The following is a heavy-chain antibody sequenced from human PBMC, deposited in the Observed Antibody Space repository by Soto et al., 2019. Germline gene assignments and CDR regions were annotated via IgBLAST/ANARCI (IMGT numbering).Heavy chain of an antibody. J-gene: IGHJ6*02. D-gene: IGHD2-21*01. CDR1: GFTFSDHW. Sequence: EVQLVESGGGLVQPGGSLRLSCAASGFTFSDHWIHWVRQGPGEGLVWVSRMKGDGSITNYADSVKGRFTISRDNAKNTVYLQINSLRVEDKALYYCARGLRGAYGMDVWGQGTTVTVSS. CDR3: ARGLRGAYGMDV. CDR2: MKGDGSIT. V-gene: IGHV3-74*01.